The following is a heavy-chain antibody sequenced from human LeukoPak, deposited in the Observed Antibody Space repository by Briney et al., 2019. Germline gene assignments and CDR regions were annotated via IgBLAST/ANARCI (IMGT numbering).Heavy chain of an antibody. CDR3: AKTDSGYDPLFDY. J-gene: IGHJ4*02. CDR2: IYYSGST. V-gene: IGHV4-59*01. D-gene: IGHD5-12*01. CDR1: GGSISSYY. Sequence: PSETLSLTCTDSGGSISSYYWSLIRQPPGKGLEWIGYIYYSGSTNYNPSLKSRVTISVDTSKNQFPLKLSSVPAADTAVYYCAKTDSGYDPLFDYWGQGTLVTVSS.